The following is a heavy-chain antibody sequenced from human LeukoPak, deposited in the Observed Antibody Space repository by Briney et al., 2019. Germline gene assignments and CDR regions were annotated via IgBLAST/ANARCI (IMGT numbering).Heavy chain of an antibody. V-gene: IGHV4-34*01. CDR2: INHSGST. J-gene: IGHJ6*03. D-gene: IGHD3-3*01. CDR3: ARGGSDFWSGYYRHYYMDV. Sequence: PSETLSLTCAVYGGSFSGYYWGWIRQPPGKGLEWIGEINHSGSTNYNPSLKSRVTISVDTSKNQFSLKLSSVTAADTAVYYCARGGSDFWSGYYRHYYMDVWGKGTTVTVSS. CDR1: GGSFSGYY.